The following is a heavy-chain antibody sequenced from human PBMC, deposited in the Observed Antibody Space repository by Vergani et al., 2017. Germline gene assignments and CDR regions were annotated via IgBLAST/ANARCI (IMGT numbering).Heavy chain of an antibody. D-gene: IGHD2/OR15-2a*01. CDR3: AREERSNTSPFVGD. J-gene: IGHJ4*02. Sequence: EVQPVESGGGVVQPGGSLRLSCTASGFTFSNYWMQWVRQAPGKGLMWVSRINSDGDSTSYADSVKGRFTISRDNAKNTLYLQMNSLKAEDRATYYCAREERSNTSPFVGDWGQGTLVTV. V-gene: IGHV3-74*01. CDR2: INSDGDST. CDR1: GFTFSNYW.